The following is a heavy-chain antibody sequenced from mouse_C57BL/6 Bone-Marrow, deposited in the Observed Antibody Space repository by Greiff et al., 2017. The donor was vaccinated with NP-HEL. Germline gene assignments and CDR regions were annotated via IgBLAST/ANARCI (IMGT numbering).Heavy chain of an antibody. CDR1: GFTFSDFY. D-gene: IGHD1-1*02. J-gene: IGHJ3*01. V-gene: IGHV7-1*01. Sequence: EVKVVESGGGLVQSGRSLRLSCATSGFTFSDFYMEWVRQAPGKGLEWIAASRNKANDYTTEYSASVKGRFIVSRDTSQSILYLQMNALGAEDTAIYYCARDALWRWFAYWGQGTLVTVSA. CDR3: ARDALWRWFAY. CDR2: SRNKANDYTT.